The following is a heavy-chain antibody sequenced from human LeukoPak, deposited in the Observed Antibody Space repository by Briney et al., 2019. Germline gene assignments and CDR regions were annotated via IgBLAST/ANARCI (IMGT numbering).Heavy chain of an antibody. CDR2: IYYSGST. CDR3: ARARSSNSWFDP. D-gene: IGHD1-1*01. CDR1: GGSISSSNW. V-gene: IGHV4-4*02. J-gene: IGHJ5*02. Sequence: SETLSLTCAVSGGSISSSNWWSWVRQPPGKGLEWIGYIYYSGSTNYNPSLKSRVTISVDTSKNQFSLKLSSVTAADTAVYYCARARSSNSWFDPWGQGTLVTVSS.